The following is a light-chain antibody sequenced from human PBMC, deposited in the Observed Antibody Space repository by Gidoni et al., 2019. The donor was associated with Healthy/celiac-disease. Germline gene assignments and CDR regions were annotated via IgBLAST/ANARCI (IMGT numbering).Light chain of an antibody. CDR1: QSVSSN. CDR2: GAS. V-gene: IGKV3-15*01. J-gene: IGKJ1*01. Sequence: SLSCRASQSVSSNLAWYQQKPGQAPRLLIYGASTRATGIPARFSGSGSGTEFTLTISSLQSEDFAVYYCQQYNNWPPWTFGQGTKVEIK. CDR3: QQYNNWPPWT.